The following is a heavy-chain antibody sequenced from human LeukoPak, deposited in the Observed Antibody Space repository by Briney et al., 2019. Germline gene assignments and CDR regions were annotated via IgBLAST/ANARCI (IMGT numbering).Heavy chain of an antibody. CDR2: IYPGDSDT. CDR1: GYSFTSYW. D-gene: IGHD1-26*01. Sequence: GESLKISCKGSGYSFTSYWIGWVRQMPGKGLEWMGIIYPGDSDTRYSPSFQDQVTISADKSTSTAYLQWSSLKASDTAMYYCARGRHSHIVGATSKGGLFDYWGQGTLVTVSS. CDR3: ARGRHSHIVGATSKGGLFDY. J-gene: IGHJ4*02. V-gene: IGHV5-51*01.